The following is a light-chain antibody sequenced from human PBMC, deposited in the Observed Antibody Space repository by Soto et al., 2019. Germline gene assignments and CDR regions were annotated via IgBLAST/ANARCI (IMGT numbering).Light chain of an antibody. CDR2: GAS. CDR1: QSVSSSY. V-gene: IGKV3-20*01. CDR3: QQYGSSST. J-gene: IGKJ5*01. Sequence: EIVLTQSPGTLSLSPGERVTLSCRASQSVSSSYLAWYQQKPGQAPRLLIYGASSRPTGIPDRFSGSGPGTDFTLTISRLEPEDFAVYYCQQYGSSSTFGQGTRLEIK.